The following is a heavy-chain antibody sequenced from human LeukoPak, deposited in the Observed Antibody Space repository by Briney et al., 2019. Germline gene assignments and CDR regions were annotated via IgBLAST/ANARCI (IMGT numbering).Heavy chain of an antibody. CDR3: VRGFRGGPFDY. D-gene: IGHD3-10*01. V-gene: IGHV3-20*04. J-gene: IGHJ4*02. CDR1: GFTFDDYG. Sequence: GGSLRLSCVAYGFTFDDYGMGWVRQVPGKGLEWVSGIVRNGGGTGYADSVKGRFTISRDNAENSLYLQMNSLRADDTALYYCVRGFRGGPFDYWGQGTLVTVSS. CDR2: IVRNGGGT.